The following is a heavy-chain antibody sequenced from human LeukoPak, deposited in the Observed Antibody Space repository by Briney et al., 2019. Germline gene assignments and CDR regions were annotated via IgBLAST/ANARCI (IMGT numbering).Heavy chain of an antibody. CDR1: GFTFSDYY. D-gene: IGHD5-24*01. V-gene: IGHV3-11*01. Sequence: GGSLRLSCAASGFTFSDYYMSWIRQAPGKGLEWVSYISSSGSTIYYADSVKGRFTISRDNAKNSLYPQMNSLRAEDTAVYYCARPSRDGYNGGAFDIWGQGTMVTVSS. CDR3: ARPSRDGYNGGAFDI. CDR2: ISSSGSTI. J-gene: IGHJ3*02.